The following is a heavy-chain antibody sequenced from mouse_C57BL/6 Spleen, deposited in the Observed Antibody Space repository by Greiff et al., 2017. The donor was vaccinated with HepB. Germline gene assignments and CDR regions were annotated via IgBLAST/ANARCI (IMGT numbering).Heavy chain of an antibody. V-gene: IGHV1-52*01. Sequence: VQLQQPGAELVRPGSSVKLSCKASGYTFTSYWMHWVKQRPIQGLEWIGNIDPSDSETHYNQKFKDKATLTVDKSSSTAYMQLSSLTSEDSAVYYCARRVGRGYFDYWGQGTTLTVSS. J-gene: IGHJ2*01. CDR2: IDPSDSET. CDR3: ARRVGRGYFDY. D-gene: IGHD4-1*01. CDR1: GYTFTSYW.